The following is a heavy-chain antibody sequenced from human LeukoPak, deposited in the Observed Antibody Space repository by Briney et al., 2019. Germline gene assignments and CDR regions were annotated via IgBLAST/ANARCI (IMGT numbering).Heavy chain of an antibody. D-gene: IGHD1-26*01. CDR1: GFTFSDYY. Sequence: GGSLRLSCAASGFTFSDYYMSWIRQAPGKGLEWVSAISGSGGSTYYADSVKGRFTISRDNSKNTLYLQMNSLRAEDTAVYYCAKVRGASRPRDAFDIWGQGTMVTVSS. CDR3: AKVRGASRPRDAFDI. J-gene: IGHJ3*02. V-gene: IGHV3-23*01. CDR2: ISGSGGST.